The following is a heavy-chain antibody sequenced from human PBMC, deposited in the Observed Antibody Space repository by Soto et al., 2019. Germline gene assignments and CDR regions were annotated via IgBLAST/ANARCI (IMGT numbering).Heavy chain of an antibody. D-gene: IGHD1-1*01. Sequence: QVHLVQSGAEVKKPGASVKVSCKCSGYTFTSYGITWVRQAPGQGLEWMGWISAHNGNTDYAQKLQGRVTVTRDTSTSTAYMELRRLRSGATAVYYCARGRYGDYWGQGALVTVSS. CDR1: GYTFTSYG. J-gene: IGHJ4*02. CDR2: ISAHNGNT. CDR3: ARGRYGDY. V-gene: IGHV1-18*01.